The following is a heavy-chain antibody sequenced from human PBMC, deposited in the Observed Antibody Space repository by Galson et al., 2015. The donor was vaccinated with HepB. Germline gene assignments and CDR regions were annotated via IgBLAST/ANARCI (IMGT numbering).Heavy chain of an antibody. J-gene: IGHJ6*03. Sequence: LRLSCAASGFTFSNYWMHWVRQAPGKGLVWVSRINGALTITNYADSVKGQFTISRDNARNTLYLQMNSLRVEDTAVYYCVRENIAASMNVWGKGTTVTVSS. D-gene: IGHD6-13*01. V-gene: IGHV3-74*01. CDR2: INGALTIT. CDR3: VRENIAASMNV. CDR1: GFTFSNYW.